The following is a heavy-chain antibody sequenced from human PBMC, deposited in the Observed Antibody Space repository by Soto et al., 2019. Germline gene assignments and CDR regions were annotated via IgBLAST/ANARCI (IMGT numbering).Heavy chain of an antibody. D-gene: IGHD1-26*01. CDR1: GFTFSSYG. Sequence: VGSLRLSCAASGFTFSSYGMHWVRQAPGKGLEWVAVIWYDGSNKHYADPVKGRFTISRDNSKNTLSLQMNSLRAEDTAIYYCARDIDWYSNSSGFDNWGQGTLVTVSS. J-gene: IGHJ4*02. V-gene: IGHV3-33*01. CDR2: IWYDGSNK. CDR3: ARDIDWYSNSSGFDN.